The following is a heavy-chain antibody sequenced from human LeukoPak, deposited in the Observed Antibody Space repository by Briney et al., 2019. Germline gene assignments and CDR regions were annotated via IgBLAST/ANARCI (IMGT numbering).Heavy chain of an antibody. CDR3: ASSSPATIFGVVTPLRAFDY. CDR1: GESFSGYF. Sequence: PSETLSLTCAVYGESFSGYFWNWIRQPPGKGLEWIGEINHSGSTSNHNPSLKSRVTMSVDTSKNQFSLKLSSVTAADTAVYYCASSSPATIFGVVTPLRAFDYWGQGTLVTVSS. J-gene: IGHJ4*02. CDR2: INHSGSTS. V-gene: IGHV4-34*01. D-gene: IGHD3-3*01.